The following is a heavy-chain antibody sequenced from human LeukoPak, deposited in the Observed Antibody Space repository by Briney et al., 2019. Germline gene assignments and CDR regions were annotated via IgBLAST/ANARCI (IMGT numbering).Heavy chain of an antibody. CDR1: GFTFRDYD. J-gene: IGHJ5*02. V-gene: IGHV3-11*04. Sequence: GGSLRLSCAASGFTFRDYDMTWIRQAPGKGLEWVSYISSSDRTIYNAESVKGRFTISRDNAKNSLYLQMNSLRAEDTAVYYCAKIPYSSSPPPWGQGTLVTVSS. CDR2: ISSSDRTI. D-gene: IGHD6-13*01. CDR3: AKIPYSSSPPP.